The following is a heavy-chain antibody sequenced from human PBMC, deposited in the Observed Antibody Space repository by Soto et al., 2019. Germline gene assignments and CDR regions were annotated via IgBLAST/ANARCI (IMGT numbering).Heavy chain of an antibody. CDR2: IFSNDEK. CDR1: GASIGTISFY. Sequence: ETLSLTSSVSGASIGTISFYWDWIRQPPGKVLEWLAHIFSNDEKSYCTSLKSRLAISKDTSKSQVVLTMTNMDPVDTATYYCARTIAAHDYWGQGTLVTVSS. V-gene: IGHV2-26*01. D-gene: IGHD6-13*01. J-gene: IGHJ4*02. CDR3: ARTIAAHDY.